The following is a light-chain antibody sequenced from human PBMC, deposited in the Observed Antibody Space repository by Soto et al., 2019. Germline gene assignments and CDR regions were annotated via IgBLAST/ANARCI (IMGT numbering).Light chain of an antibody. Sequence: QSVLTQPPSVSGAPGQRVTISCTGSRYNIGAGYDVHWYQQLPGTVPKLLIYGNSNRPSGVPDRFSGSKSGTSASLAITGLQAEDEADYYCQSYDSSLSDVFGTGTQLTVL. CDR1: RYNIGAGYD. CDR3: QSYDSSLSDV. J-gene: IGLJ1*01. CDR2: GNS. V-gene: IGLV1-40*01.